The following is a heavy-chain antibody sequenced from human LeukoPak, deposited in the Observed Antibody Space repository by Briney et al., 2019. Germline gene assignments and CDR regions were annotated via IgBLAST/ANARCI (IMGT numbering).Heavy chain of an antibody. Sequence: SGPTLVNPTETLTLTCTFSGFSLRSSPMGVGWIRQPPGKALEWLALIYWDDDKRYRPSLQSRLTITKDTSKNQVVLTMTNMDPVDTATYFCAHRLDLVSNWHSGAFDFWGRGTMVTVSS. D-gene: IGHD1/OR15-1a*01. CDR1: GFSLRSSPMG. CDR2: IYWDDDK. V-gene: IGHV2-5*02. CDR3: AHRLDLVSNWHSGAFDF. J-gene: IGHJ3*01.